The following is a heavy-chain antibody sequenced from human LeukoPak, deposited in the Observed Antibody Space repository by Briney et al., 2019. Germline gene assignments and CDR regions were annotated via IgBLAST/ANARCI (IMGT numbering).Heavy chain of an antibody. D-gene: IGHD1-1*01. CDR3: AGNVQLERAFDY. CDR2: ITSRSSYI. Sequence: GGSLRLSCAASGFIFSTYNMAWVPQAPGKGLDWVSSITSRSSYIYYVDSVKGRFTISRDNAKNSLYLQMNSLRAEDTAVYYCAGNVQLERAFDYWGQGTLVTVSS. CDR1: GFIFSTYN. V-gene: IGHV3-21*01. J-gene: IGHJ4*02.